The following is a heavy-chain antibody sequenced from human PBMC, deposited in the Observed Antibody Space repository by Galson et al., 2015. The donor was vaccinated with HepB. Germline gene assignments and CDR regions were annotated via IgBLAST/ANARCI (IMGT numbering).Heavy chain of an antibody. CDR3: AKTSVSTHHYGAEYFQY. CDR2: ISGTGGTT. J-gene: IGHJ1*01. V-gene: IGHV3-23*01. D-gene: IGHD4-17*01. CDR1: GFTFNNYD. Sequence: SLRLSCAASGFTFNNYDMNWVRQAPGKGLEWVPTISGTGGTTYYADSVKGRFTISRDNSKNTLSLQMNSLRVEDTAKYYCAKTSVSTHHYGAEYFQYWGQGTLVTVSS.